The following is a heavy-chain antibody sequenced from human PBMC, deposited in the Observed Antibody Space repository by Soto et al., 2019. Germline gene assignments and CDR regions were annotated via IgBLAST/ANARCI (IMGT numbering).Heavy chain of an antibody. CDR1: GFPFITYH. CDR3: ARGRFSTTWYAGFHP. CDR2: ISYDGSSQ. D-gene: IGHD6-13*01. J-gene: IGHJ5*02. V-gene: IGHV3-30-3*01. Sequence: QVQLVESGDGEVRPGRPLSPSCTAPGFPFITYHMHGVRQAQVKGLEWGAEISYDGSSQYYPDSVKGRFTISRDNSKNTLYLQMNSLKPEDTAVYFCARGRFSTTWYAGFHPWGQGSLLIVSS.